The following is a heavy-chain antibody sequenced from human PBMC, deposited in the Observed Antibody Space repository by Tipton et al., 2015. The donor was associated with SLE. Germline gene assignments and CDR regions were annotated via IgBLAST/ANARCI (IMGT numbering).Heavy chain of an antibody. V-gene: IGHV4-34*01. D-gene: IGHD5-24*01. CDR3: ARGLDGYADFGY. Sequence: TLSLTCAVYGGSFSGYYWSWIRQPPGKGLEWIGEINHSGSTNYNPSLKSRVTISVDTSKNQFSLKLSSVTAADTAVYYCARGLDGYADFGYWGQGTLVTVSS. J-gene: IGHJ4*02. CDR1: GGSFSGYY. CDR2: INHSGST.